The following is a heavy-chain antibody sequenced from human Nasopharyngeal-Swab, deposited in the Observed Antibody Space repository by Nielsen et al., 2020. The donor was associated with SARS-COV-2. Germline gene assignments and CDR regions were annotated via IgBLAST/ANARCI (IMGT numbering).Heavy chain of an antibody. D-gene: IGHD3-22*01. J-gene: IGHJ4*02. CDR2: ISSSSSYI. V-gene: IGHV3-21*01. CDR1: GFTFSSYS. Sequence: GESLKISCAASGFTFSSYSMNWVRQAPGKGLEWVSSISSSSSYIYYADSVKGRFTISRDNAKNTLYLQMNSLRAEDTAVYYCAKVTDSSFDYWGQGTLVTVSS. CDR3: AKVTDSSFDY.